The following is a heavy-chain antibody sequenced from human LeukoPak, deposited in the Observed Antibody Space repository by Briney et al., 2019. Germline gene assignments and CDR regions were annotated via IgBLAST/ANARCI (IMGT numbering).Heavy chain of an antibody. CDR3: AKEYISGWYIITFDS. Sequence: PGGSLRLSCAASGFTFSNYVISWVRQAPGKGLEWVSGTTGSGATTYYADSVKGRFTISRDNSKNTLYLQMNSLRAEDTAVYYCAKEYISGWYIITFDSWGQGTLVTVSS. V-gene: IGHV3-23*01. CDR1: GFTFSNYV. CDR2: TTGSGATT. D-gene: IGHD6-19*01. J-gene: IGHJ4*02.